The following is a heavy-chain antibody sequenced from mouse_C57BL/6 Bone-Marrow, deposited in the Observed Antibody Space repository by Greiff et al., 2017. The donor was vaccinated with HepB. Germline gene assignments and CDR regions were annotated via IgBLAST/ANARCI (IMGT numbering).Heavy chain of an antibody. V-gene: IGHV1-81*01. D-gene: IGHD1-1*01. CDR3: ARPLYYYGSSPWFAY. CDR1: GYTFTSYG. J-gene: IGHJ3*01. CDR2: IYPRSGNT. Sequence: VQLQQSGAELARPGASVKLSCKASGYTFTSYGISWVKQRTGQGLEWIGEIYPRSGNTYYNEKFKGKATLTADKSSSTAYMELRSLTSEDSAVYFCARPLYYYGSSPWFAYWGKGTLVTVSA.